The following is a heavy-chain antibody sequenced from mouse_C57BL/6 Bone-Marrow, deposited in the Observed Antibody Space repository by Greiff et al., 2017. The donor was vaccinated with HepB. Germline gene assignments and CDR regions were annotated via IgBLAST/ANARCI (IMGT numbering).Heavy chain of an antibody. D-gene: IGHD1-1*01. V-gene: IGHV1-81*01. CDR1: GYTFTSYG. CDR3: ARDRLSGSPSYWYFDV. Sequence: VQLQQSGAELARPGASVKLSCKASGYTFTSYGISWVKQSTGQGLEWIGEIYPRSGNTYYNEKFKGKATLTADKSSSTAYMELRSLTSEDSAVYFCARDRLSGSPSYWYFDVWGTGTTVTVSS. J-gene: IGHJ1*03. CDR2: IYPRSGNT.